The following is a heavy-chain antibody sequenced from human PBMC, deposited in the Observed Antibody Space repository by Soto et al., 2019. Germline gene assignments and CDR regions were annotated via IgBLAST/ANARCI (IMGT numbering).Heavy chain of an antibody. Sequence: SETLSLTCAVSGDSISSGGYSWSWIRQPPGKGLEWIGYIYHSGSTYYNPSLKSRVTISVDRSKNQFSLKLSSVTAADTAVYYCARAPSGSYDDAFDIWGQGTMVTVSS. CDR3: ARAPSGSYDDAFDI. CDR2: IYHSGST. V-gene: IGHV4-30-2*01. D-gene: IGHD1-26*01. CDR1: GDSISSGGYS. J-gene: IGHJ3*02.